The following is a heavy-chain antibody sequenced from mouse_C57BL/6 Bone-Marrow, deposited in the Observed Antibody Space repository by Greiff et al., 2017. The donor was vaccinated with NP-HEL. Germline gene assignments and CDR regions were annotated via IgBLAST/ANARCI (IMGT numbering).Heavy chain of an antibody. Sequence: EVHLVESGEGLVKPGGSLKLSCAASGFTFSSYAMSWVRQTPEKRLEWVAYISSGGDYIYYADTVKGRFTISRDNARNTLYLQMSSLKSEDTAMYYCTRDPYYDYDWYFDVWGTGTTVTVSS. J-gene: IGHJ1*03. D-gene: IGHD2-4*01. CDR1: GFTFSSYA. CDR3: TRDPYYDYDWYFDV. CDR2: ISSGGDYI. V-gene: IGHV5-9-1*02.